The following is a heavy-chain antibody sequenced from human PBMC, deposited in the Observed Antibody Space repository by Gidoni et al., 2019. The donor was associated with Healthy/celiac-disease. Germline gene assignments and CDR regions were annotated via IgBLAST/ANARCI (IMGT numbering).Heavy chain of an antibody. CDR1: GGSISSGGYY. D-gene: IGHD2-2*02. CDR2: IYYSGST. Sequence: QVQLQESGPGLVKPSQTLSLTCTVSGGSISSGGYYWSWIRQHPGKGLEWIGYIYYSGSTYYNLSLKSRVTISVDTSKNQFSLKLSSVTAADTAVYYCARDTPNYPEYRSWGQGTLVTVSS. CDR3: ARDTPNYPEYRS. V-gene: IGHV4-31*03. J-gene: IGHJ4*02.